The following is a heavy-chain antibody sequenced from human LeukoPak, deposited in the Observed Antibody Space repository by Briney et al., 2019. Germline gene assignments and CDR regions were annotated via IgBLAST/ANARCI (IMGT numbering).Heavy chain of an antibody. CDR1: GGTFSSYA. Sequence: ASVKLSCKASGGTFSSYAISWVRHALGQGLERMGSIIPILGIANYAQKFQGRVTITADKSTSTAYMELSSLRSEDTAVYYCARAPDYYDSSGYQANWFDPWGQGTLVTVSS. CDR3: ARAPDYYDSSGYQANWFDP. CDR2: IIPILGIA. D-gene: IGHD3-22*01. J-gene: IGHJ5*02. V-gene: IGHV1-69*04.